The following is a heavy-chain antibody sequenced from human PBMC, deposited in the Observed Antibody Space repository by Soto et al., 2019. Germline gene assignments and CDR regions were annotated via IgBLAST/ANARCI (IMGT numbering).Heavy chain of an antibody. Sequence: VGSLRLSGAASGFTFTDYWTHWVRQARGRGLVWVSRINSDGSRTSYADSVTGRFTISRDNAKNTLYLQMNSLRVEDTALYYCARETYRGFYFDYWGQGTLVTVSS. D-gene: IGHD4-4*01. CDR1: GFTFTDYW. V-gene: IGHV3-74*01. CDR3: ARETYRGFYFDY. CDR2: INSDGSRT. J-gene: IGHJ4*02.